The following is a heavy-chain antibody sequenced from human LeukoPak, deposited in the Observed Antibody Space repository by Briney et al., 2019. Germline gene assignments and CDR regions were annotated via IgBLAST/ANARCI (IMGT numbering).Heavy chain of an antibody. CDR3: AGGPLTMGGMLDLDY. D-gene: IGHD4/OR15-4a*01. J-gene: IGHJ4*02. CDR1: GGTFSSYA. V-gene: IGHV1-69*05. Sequence: SVKVSCEASGGTFSSYAISWVRQAPGQGLEWMGGIIPIFGTANYAQKFQGRVTITTDESTSTAYMELSSLRSEDTAVYYCAGGPLTMGGMLDLDYWGQGTLVTVSS. CDR2: IIPIFGTA.